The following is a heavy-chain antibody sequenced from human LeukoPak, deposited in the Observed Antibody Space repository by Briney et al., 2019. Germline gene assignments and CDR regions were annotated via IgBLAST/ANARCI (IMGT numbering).Heavy chain of an antibody. CDR3: TRDRYSGLGTYYFGY. CDR1: GFTFSTYW. V-gene: IGHV3-7*01. J-gene: IGHJ4*01. D-gene: IGHD3-10*01. Sequence: GGSLRLSCAASGFTFSTYWMTWVRQAPGKGLEWVANIKHDGSEKYYVDSVRGRFTISRDNAKNSLYLQMNSLRAEDTAVYYCTRDRYSGLGTYYFGYWGQGTVVTVSS. CDR2: IKHDGSEK.